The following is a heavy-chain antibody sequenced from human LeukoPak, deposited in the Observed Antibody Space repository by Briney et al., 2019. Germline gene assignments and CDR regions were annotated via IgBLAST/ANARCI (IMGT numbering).Heavy chain of an antibody. D-gene: IGHD2-2*01. CDR3: ARGGVVVPAAPPKTYYYGMDV. Sequence: GGSLRLSCAASGFTFSSYWMHWVRHAPGKGLVWVSRINSDGSSTSYADSVKGRFTISRDNAKNTLYLQMNSLRAEDTAVYYCARGGVVVPAAPPKTYYYGMDVWGKGTTVTVSS. CDR1: GFTFSSYW. CDR2: INSDGSST. V-gene: IGHV3-74*01. J-gene: IGHJ6*04.